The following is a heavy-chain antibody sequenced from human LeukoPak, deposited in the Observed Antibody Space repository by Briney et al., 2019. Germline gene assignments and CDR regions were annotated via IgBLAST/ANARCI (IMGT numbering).Heavy chain of an antibody. CDR3: ARKRWVIAPFDY. V-gene: IGHV4-34*01. CDR2: INHSGST. D-gene: IGHD3-16*02. CDR1: GGSFSGYY. J-gene: IGHJ4*02. Sequence: SETLSLTYAVYGGSFSGYYWSWIRQPPGKGLEWIGEINHSGSTNYNPSLKSRVTISVDTSKNQFSLKLSSVTAADTAVYYCARKRWVIAPFDYWGQGTLVTVSS.